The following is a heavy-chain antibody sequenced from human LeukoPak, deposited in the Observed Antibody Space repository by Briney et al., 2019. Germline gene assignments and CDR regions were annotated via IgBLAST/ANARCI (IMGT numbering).Heavy chain of an antibody. CDR1: GFTFDDYG. D-gene: IGHD2-21*01. J-gene: IGHJ5*02. CDR3: ARDPGGDWFDP. Sequence: GGSLRLSCAASGFTFDDYGMSWVRQAPGKGLEWVSGINWNGGSTGYADSVKGRFTISRDNAKNSLYLQMNSLRSDDTAVYYCARDPGGDWFDPWGQGTLVTVSS. CDR2: INWNGGST. V-gene: IGHV3-20*04.